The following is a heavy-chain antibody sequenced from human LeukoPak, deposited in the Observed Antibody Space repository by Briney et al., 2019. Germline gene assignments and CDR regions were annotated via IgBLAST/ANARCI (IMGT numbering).Heavy chain of an antibody. CDR3: ARDRPYDCSSTRCYRGGMDV. D-gene: IGHD2-2*02. Sequence: SETLSLTCAVSGGSISSGGYSWSWIRQPPGKGLEWIGYIYHSGSTYYNPSLKSRVTISVDRSKNQFSLKLSSVTAADTAVYYCARDRPYDCSSTRCYRGGMDVWGQGTTVTVSS. CDR1: GGSISSGGYS. V-gene: IGHV4-30-2*01. J-gene: IGHJ6*02. CDR2: IYHSGST.